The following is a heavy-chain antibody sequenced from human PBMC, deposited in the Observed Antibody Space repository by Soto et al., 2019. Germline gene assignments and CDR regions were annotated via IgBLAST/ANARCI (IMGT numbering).Heavy chain of an antibody. D-gene: IGHD6-6*01. CDR1: GGSISSYY. CDR2: IYNSGNT. J-gene: IGHJ4*02. CDR3: AAPPRY. Sequence: QVQLQESGPGLVKPSETLSLTCTVSGGSISSYYWNWIRQPPGKGLEWLGYIYNSGNTNYNPSLRRRVIISRDSSKNQFSLKLSSVTAADTAVYYCAAPPRYWGQGTLVTVSS. V-gene: IGHV4-59*01.